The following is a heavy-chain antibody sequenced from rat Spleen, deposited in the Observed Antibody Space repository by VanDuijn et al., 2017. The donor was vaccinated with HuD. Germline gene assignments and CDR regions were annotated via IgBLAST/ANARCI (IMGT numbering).Heavy chain of an antibody. CDR2: ISYDGSST. Sequence: EVQLVESGGGLVQPGRSLKLSCAASGFTFRNYGMHWIRQAPKKGLEWVATISYDGSSTYYRDSVKGRFTISRENAKSTLYLQMDSLRSEDTATYYCARHRVYYFDYWGQGVMVTVSS. CDR1: GFTFRNYG. J-gene: IGHJ2*01. V-gene: IGHV5-29*01. CDR3: ARHRVYYFDY. D-gene: IGHD1-11*01.